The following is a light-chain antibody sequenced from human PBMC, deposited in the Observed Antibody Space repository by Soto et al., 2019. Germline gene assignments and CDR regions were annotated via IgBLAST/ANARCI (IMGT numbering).Light chain of an antibody. CDR1: QSVSSSY. J-gene: IGKJ1*01. V-gene: IGKV3-20*01. CDR3: QQYGSSPRT. CDR2: GAS. Sequence: EIVLTQSPGTLSLSPGERATLSCMARQSVSSSYLAWYQQKPGQAPSLLMYGASSMATGIPERFSGSGSGTDFTLTISRVEPEDFAVYYFQQYGSSPRTFGQGTKVESK.